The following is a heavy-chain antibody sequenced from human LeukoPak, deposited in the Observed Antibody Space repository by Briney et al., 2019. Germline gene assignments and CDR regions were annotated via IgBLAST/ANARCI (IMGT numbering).Heavy chain of an antibody. D-gene: IGHD4-17*01. J-gene: IGHJ3*02. CDR3: ARGVTVTTSDAFDI. V-gene: IGHV4-30-4*01. CDR2: IYYSGST. CDR1: GGSISSGDYY. Sequence: SQTLSLTCTVSGGSISSGDYYWSWIRQPPGKGLDWIGYIYYSGSTYYNPSLKSPVTISVDTSKNQFSLNLSSVTAADTAVYYCARGVTVTTSDAFDIWGQGTMVTVSS.